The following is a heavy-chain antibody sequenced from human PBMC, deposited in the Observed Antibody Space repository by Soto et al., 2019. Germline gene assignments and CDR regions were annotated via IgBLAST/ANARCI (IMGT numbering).Heavy chain of an antibody. CDR1: GGSISSYY. CDR2: IYYSGST. J-gene: IGHJ6*02. CDR3: AGQNLAAAGSYYYYGMDV. Sequence: QVQLQESGPGLVKPSETLSLTCTVSGGSISSYYWSWIRQPPGKGLEWIGYIYYSGSTNYTPSLKSRVTISVDTSKNQFYLKLSSVTAADTAVYYCAGQNLAAAGSYYYYGMDVWGQGTTVTVSS. V-gene: IGHV4-59*01. D-gene: IGHD6-13*01.